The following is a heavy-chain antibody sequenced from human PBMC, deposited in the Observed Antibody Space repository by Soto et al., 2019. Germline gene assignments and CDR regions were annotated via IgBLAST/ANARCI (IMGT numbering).Heavy chain of an antibody. J-gene: IGHJ4*02. V-gene: IGHV4-34*01. Sequence: SETLSLTCAVYGGSFSGHYWSWIRQPPGKGLEWIGEINHSGSTNYNPSLRSRVTISVDTSKNQFSLKLFSVTAADTAVYYCAKCRDGYDPHYSWGQGTFVTVSS. D-gene: IGHD5-18*01. CDR1: GGSFSGHY. CDR2: INHSGST. CDR3: AKCRDGYDPHYS.